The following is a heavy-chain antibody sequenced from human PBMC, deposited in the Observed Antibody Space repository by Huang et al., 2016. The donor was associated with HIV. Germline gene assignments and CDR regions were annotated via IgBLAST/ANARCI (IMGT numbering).Heavy chain of an antibody. Sequence: EVQLLESGGGLVQPGGSLRLSCGDSGFPFSTYAMSWVRQAPGKGRGWVAGISGSGGGTYYADSVKGRFTISRDNANNTLYLQMNSRRVEDTAVYDCAKGGGASPRLHAFDVWGQGTMVTVSS. CDR1: GFPFSTYA. V-gene: IGHV3-23*01. J-gene: IGHJ3*01. CDR3: AKGGGASPRLHAFDV. CDR2: ISGSGGGT. D-gene: IGHD5-18*01.